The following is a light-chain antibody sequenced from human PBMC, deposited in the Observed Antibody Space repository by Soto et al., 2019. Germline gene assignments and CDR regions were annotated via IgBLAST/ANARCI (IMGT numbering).Light chain of an antibody. Sequence: EIVLTQSPGTLSLSPGERATLSCRASQSVSSNYLAWYQQKPGQAPRLLVYGASNRASGIPDRFSGSGSGTDFTLTISRLEPEDFAVYYCQQHDSSPQTFGQGTKVEVK. CDR3: QQHDSSPQT. CDR1: QSVSSNY. J-gene: IGKJ1*01. V-gene: IGKV3-20*01. CDR2: GAS.